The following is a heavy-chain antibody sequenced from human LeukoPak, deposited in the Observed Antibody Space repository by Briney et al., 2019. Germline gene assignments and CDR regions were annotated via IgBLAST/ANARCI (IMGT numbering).Heavy chain of an antibody. CDR1: GFTVGNNY. V-gene: IGHV3-66*01. CDR3: ARDPPAVSINTYA. J-gene: IGHJ4*02. CDR2: IFSRGET. Sequence: GGSLRLSCAASGFTVGNNYMNWVRQAPGKGLEWVSLIFSRGETSYADSVKGRFTISRDNSKNTLYLQMNGLRVGDTAVYYCARDPPAVSINTYAWGQGTLVTVSS. D-gene: IGHD2-8*01.